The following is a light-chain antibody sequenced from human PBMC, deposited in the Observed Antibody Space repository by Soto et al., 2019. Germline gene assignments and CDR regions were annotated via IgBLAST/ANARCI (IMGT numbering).Light chain of an antibody. CDR1: QPISSW. Sequence: IQMTQSPSSVSASVGDRVTITCRASQPISSWLAWYQQKPGQPPNLLIYSASTLRSGVPSRFSGSESGTLFTLTISNLQPEDFASYYCLQDYTYPWTFGQGTKVDI. CDR3: LQDYTYPWT. J-gene: IGKJ1*01. CDR2: SAS. V-gene: IGKV1-12*02.